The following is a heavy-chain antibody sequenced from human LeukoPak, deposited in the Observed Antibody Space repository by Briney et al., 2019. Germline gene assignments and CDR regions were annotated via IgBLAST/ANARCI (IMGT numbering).Heavy chain of an antibody. D-gene: IGHD6-19*01. CDR2: IYHSGST. CDR3: ASGFAVAGTDY. CDR1: GYSISSGYY. V-gene: IGHV4-38-2*01. Sequence: PSETLSLICAVSGYSISSGYYWGWIRQSPGKGLEWIGSIYHSGSTYYNPSLKSRVTISVDTSKNQFSLKLSSVTAADTAVYYCASGFAVAGTDYWGQGTLVTVSS. J-gene: IGHJ4*02.